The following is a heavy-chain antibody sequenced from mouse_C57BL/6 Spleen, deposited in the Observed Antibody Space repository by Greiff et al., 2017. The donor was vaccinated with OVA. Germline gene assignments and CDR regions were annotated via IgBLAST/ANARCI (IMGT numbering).Heavy chain of an antibody. CDR2: INPNNGGT. D-gene: IGHD1-1*01. CDR3: ARLFTTVVATNFDY. CDR1: GYTFTDYY. J-gene: IGHJ2*01. Sequence: EVKLMESGPELVKPGASVKISCKASGYTFTDYYMNWVKQSHGKSLEWIGDINPNNGGTSYNQKFKGKATLTVDKSSSTAYMELRSLTSEDSAVYYCARLFTTVVATNFDYWGQGTTLTVSS. V-gene: IGHV1-26*01.